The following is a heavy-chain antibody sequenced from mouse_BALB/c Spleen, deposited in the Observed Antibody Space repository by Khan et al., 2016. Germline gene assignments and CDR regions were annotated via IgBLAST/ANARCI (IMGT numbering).Heavy chain of an antibody. CDR2: TWGDGST. Sequence: VQLQESGPGLVAPSQSLSITCTVSGFSLIAYGVNWVRQPPGKGLEWLGMTWGDGSTDYNSALKSRLNITKDKSKSQVFLKMNSLHSDDTARNYGASDGWAYYAMDYWGEGTAVTVAS. J-gene: IGHJ4*01. V-gene: IGHV2-6-7*01. D-gene: IGHD2-2*01. CDR3: ASDGWAYYAMDY. CDR1: GFSLIAYG.